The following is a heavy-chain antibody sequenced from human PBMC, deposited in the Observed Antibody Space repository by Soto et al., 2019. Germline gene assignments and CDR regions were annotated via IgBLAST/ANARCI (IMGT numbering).Heavy chain of an antibody. V-gene: IGHV4-30-2*01. Sequence: QLQLQESGSGLVKPSQTLSLTCGVSGVSMSSGGYSWSWIRQPPGKGLEWIGYIFQSGATHYNPSLKSQVTISADMSKNQFSLKLTSVTAADTAVYYCARGLYCSATSCYHDYHFAMDVWGQGATVTVSS. CDR1: GVSMSSGGYS. J-gene: IGHJ6*02. CDR3: ARGLYCSATSCYHDYHFAMDV. D-gene: IGHD2-2*01. CDR2: IFQSGAT.